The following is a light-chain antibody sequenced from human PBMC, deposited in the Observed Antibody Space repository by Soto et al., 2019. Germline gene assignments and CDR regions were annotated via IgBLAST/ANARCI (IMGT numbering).Light chain of an antibody. CDR3: SSYTSSSTPYV. Sequence: QSVLTQPASVSGSPGQSITISCTGTSSDIGGYNYVSWYQQHPGTAPKFMIYEVSNRPSGVSDRFSGSKSGNVASLTISGLQAEDEADYYCSSYTSSSTPYVFGSGTKLTVL. V-gene: IGLV2-14*01. CDR1: SSDIGGYNY. CDR2: EVS. J-gene: IGLJ1*01.